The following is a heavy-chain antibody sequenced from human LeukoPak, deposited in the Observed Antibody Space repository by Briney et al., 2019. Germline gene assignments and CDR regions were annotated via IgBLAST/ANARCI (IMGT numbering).Heavy chain of an antibody. J-gene: IGHJ4*02. CDR1: GGSISGFY. CDR3: ARQRFLEWYFDY. D-gene: IGHD3-3*01. Sequence: ETLSLTCTVSGGSISGFYWSWIRQPPGKELQWIGSIFYSGSTNYNPSLKSRVTISVDTSKNQFSLKLSSVTAADTAVYYCARQRFLEWYFDYWGQGTLVTVSS. V-gene: IGHV4-59*08. CDR2: IFYSGST.